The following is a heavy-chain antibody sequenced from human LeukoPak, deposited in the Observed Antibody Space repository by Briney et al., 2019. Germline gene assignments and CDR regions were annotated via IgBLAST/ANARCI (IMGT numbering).Heavy chain of an antibody. CDR2: IYYSGST. D-gene: IGHD6-13*01. CDR3: ASYSSSWQNYYFDH. J-gene: IGHJ4*02. Sequence: SETLSLTCTVSGGSISSYDWSWIRQPPGKGLEWIGYIYYSGSTNYNPSLKSRVTMSVDTSQNQIFLKLSSVNAADKAVYYCASYSSSWQNYYFDHWGQGTLVTVSS. CDR1: GGSISSYD. V-gene: IGHV4-59*08.